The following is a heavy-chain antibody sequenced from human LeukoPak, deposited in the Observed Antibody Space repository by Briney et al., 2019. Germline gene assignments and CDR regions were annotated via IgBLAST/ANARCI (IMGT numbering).Heavy chain of an antibody. D-gene: IGHD2-15*01. CDR2: IYYSGST. CDR3: ARDVEVVAASRGFDP. V-gene: IGHV4-61*01. J-gene: IGHJ5*02. CDR1: GGSVSSGSYY. Sequence: KPSQTLSLACTVAGGSVSSGSYYWSWIRQPPGNGLEWIRHIYYSGSTNYNPSLKSRVTISVDTSKNQFSLKLSSVTAADTAVYYCARDVEVVAASRGFDPWGQGTLVTVSS.